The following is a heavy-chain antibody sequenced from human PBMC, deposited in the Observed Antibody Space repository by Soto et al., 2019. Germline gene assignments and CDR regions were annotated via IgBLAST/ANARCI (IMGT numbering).Heavy chain of an antibody. Sequence: EALYVLCTVSGASISGFYWSWIRKSAGKGLEWIGRIYATGTTHYNPSLNSRVMMSVDTSKKQFSLKLRSVTAADTSVYYCVRDGKKTLRDWFDPWGQGISVTVYS. CDR3: VRDGKKTLRDWFDP. V-gene: IGHV4-4*07. J-gene: IGHJ5*02. CDR1: GASISGFY. D-gene: IGHD1-1*01. CDR2: IYATGTT.